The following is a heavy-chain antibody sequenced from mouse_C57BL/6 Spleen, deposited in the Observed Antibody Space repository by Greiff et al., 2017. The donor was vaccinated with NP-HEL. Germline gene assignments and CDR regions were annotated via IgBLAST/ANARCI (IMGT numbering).Heavy chain of an antibody. J-gene: IGHJ4*01. CDR1: GYTFTSYW. CDR2: IYPSDSET. D-gene: IGHD1-1*01. V-gene: IGHV1-61*01. Sequence: QVQLQQPGAELVRPGSSVKLSCKASGYTFTSYWMDWVKQRPGQGLEWIGNIYPSDSETHYNQKFKDKATLTVDKSSSTAYMQLSSLTSEDSAVYYCARGITTVVAKDAMDYWGQGTSVTVSS. CDR3: ARGITTVVAKDAMDY.